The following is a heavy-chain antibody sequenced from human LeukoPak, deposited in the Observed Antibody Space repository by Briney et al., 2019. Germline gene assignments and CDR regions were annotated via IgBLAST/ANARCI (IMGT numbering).Heavy chain of an antibody. CDR3: ARDIGYDLDY. J-gene: IGHJ4*02. D-gene: IGHD5-12*01. Sequence: PSETLSLTCSVSGGSITSYYWTWIRQPPGKGLEWIGYIYYSGSTNYNPSLKSRVTMSVDTSKNQFSLQLTSVTAADTAVYFCARDIGYDLDYWGQGTLVTVSS. V-gene: IGHV4-59*01. CDR2: IYYSGST. CDR1: GGSITSYY.